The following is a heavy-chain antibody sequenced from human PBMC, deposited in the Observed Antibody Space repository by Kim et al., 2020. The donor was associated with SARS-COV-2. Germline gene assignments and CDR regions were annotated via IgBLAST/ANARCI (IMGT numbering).Heavy chain of an antibody. CDR1: GGSVSSGSYY. CDR3: ARDFLCYDFWSSYYYYG. Sequence: SETLSLTCTVSGGSVSSGSYYWSWIRQPPGKGLEWIGYICYSGSTNYNPSLKRRVTISVDTSKNQFPLKLSSVTAAATAVYYCARDFLCYDFWSSYYYYG. J-gene: IGHJ6*01. D-gene: IGHD3-3*01. CDR2: ICYSGST. V-gene: IGHV4-61*01.